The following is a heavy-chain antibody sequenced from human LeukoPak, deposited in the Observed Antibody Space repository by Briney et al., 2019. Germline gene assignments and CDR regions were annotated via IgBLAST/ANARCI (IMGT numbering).Heavy chain of an antibody. CDR2: ISYDGSNK. J-gene: IGHJ4*02. Sequence: GGSLRLSCAASGFTFSSYAMSWVRQAPGKGLEWVAVISYDGSNKYYADSVKGRFTISRDNAKNSLYLQMNSLRAEDTAVYYCARGRTYSSSWPFDYWGQGTLVTVSS. D-gene: IGHD6-13*01. CDR1: GFTFSSYA. CDR3: ARGRTYSSSWPFDY. V-gene: IGHV3-30*04.